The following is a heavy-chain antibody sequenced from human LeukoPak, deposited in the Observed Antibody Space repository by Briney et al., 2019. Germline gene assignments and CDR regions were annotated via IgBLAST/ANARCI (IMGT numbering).Heavy chain of an antibody. D-gene: IGHD3-10*01. CDR2: ISGSGGST. CDR3: AKASNYYGSGSYYQY. J-gene: IGHJ4*02. CDR1: GFTFSSYA. Sequence: PGGTLRLSCAASGFTFSSYAMSWVRQAPGRGLEWVSAISGSGGSTYYADSVKGRFTISRDNSKNTLYLQMNSLRAEDTAVYYCAKASNYYGSGSYYQYWGQGTLVTVSS. V-gene: IGHV3-23*01.